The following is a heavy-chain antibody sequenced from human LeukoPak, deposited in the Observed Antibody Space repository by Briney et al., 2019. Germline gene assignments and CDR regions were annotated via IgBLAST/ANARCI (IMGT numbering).Heavy chain of an antibody. CDR2: IYYSGST. CDR3: ASRSIQLWPTVDY. CDR1: GGSISSYC. D-gene: IGHD5-18*01. Sequence: SETLSLTCTVSGGSISSYCWTWIRQPPGKGLEWIGYIYYSGSTNYNPSLKSRVTISVDTSKNQFSLKLSSVTAADTAVYYCASRSIQLWPTVDYWGQGTLVTVSS. V-gene: IGHV4-59*01. J-gene: IGHJ4*02.